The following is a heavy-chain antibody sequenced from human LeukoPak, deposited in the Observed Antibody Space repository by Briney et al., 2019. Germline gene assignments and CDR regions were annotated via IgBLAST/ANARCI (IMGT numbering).Heavy chain of an antibody. V-gene: IGHV4-39*01. CDR1: GGSISSSSYY. J-gene: IGHJ5*02. CDR2: IYYSGST. CDR3: VRRDHGFDP. Sequence: SETLSLTCTVSGGSISSSSYYWGWIRQPPGKGLEWIGSIYYSGSTYYNPSLKSRVTISVDTSKNQFSLKLSSVTAADTAVYYCVRRDHGFDPWGQGTLVTVSS.